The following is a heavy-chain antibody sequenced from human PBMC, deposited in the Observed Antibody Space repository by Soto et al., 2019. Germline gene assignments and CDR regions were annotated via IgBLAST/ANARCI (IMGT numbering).Heavy chain of an antibody. CDR2: INAYNGNT. V-gene: IGHV1-18*01. CDR1: GYTFTSYG. CDR3: ARDVGYGLIDY. Sequence: QVQLVQSGAEVKKPGASVKVSCKASGYTFTSYGISWVRQAAGQGLEWMGWINAYNGNTNYAQKLQARVTMTTATSTSTGYMELRSLRFDDTAVYYCARDVGYGLIDYWGQGTRVTVSS. D-gene: IGHD5-18*01. J-gene: IGHJ4*02.